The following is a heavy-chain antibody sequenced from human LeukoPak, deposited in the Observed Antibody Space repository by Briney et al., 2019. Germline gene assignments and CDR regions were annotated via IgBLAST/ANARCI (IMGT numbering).Heavy chain of an antibody. V-gene: IGHV1-69*05. J-gene: IGHJ6*03. Sequence: GASVKVSCKASGGTFSSYAISWVRQAPGQGLEWMGGIIPMFGTANYAQKFRDRVSITTDESTSTAYMELSSLRSEETAVYYCARGNKRISMVRGVSYYNYYYMDVWGKGTSVIVSS. CDR1: GGTFSSYA. CDR2: IIPMFGTA. D-gene: IGHD3-10*01. CDR3: ARGNKRISMVRGVSYYNYYYMDV.